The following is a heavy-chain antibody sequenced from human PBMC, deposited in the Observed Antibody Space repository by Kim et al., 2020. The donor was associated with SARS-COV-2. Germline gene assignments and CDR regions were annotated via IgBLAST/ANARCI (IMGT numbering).Heavy chain of an antibody. J-gene: IGHJ4*02. Sequence: ASVKVSCKASGYTFTSYGISWVRQAPGQGLEWMGWISAYNGNTNYAQKLQGRVTMTTDTSTSTAYMELRSLRSDDTAVYYCARESIMITFGGLIVGVGYFDYWGQGTLVTVSS. V-gene: IGHV1-18*01. CDR2: ISAYNGNT. CDR1: GYTFTSYG. CDR3: ARESIMITFGGLIVGVGYFDY. D-gene: IGHD3-16*02.